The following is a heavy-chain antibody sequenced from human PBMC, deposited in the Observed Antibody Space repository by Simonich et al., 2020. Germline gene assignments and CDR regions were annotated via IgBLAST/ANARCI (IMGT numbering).Heavy chain of an antibody. Sequence: QVQLVESGGGVVQPGRSLRLSCAASGFTFSSYAMHWVRQAPGKGLEGVACISYDGSNKYYADSVKGRFTISRDNSKNTLYLQMNSLRAEDTAVYYCAREGLLLDAFDIWGQGTMVTVSS. J-gene: IGHJ3*02. CDR1: GFTFSSYA. D-gene: IGHD2-15*01. CDR2: ISYDGSNK. V-gene: IGHV3-30*07. CDR3: AREGLLLDAFDI.